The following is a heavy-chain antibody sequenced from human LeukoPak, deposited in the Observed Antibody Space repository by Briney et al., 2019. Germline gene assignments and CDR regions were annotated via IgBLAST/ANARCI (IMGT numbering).Heavy chain of an antibody. D-gene: IGHD2-15*01. Sequence: GGSLTFSCSASGFTFSYYCMHWVRQAPGKGLEWVSAISGSGGSTYYADSVKGRFTISRDNSKNTLYLQMNSLRAEDTAVYYCANDIYSGGSCYHLDWGQGTLVTVSS. V-gene: IGHV3-23*01. CDR3: ANDIYSGGSCYHLD. CDR1: GFTFSYYC. CDR2: ISGSGGST. J-gene: IGHJ4*02.